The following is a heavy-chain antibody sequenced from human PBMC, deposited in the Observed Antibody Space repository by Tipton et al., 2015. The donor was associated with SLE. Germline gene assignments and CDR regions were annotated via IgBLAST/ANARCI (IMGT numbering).Heavy chain of an antibody. CDR2: IYYSGNT. Sequence: LRLSCTVSGGSISSSSYYWGWIRQPPGKGLEWIGSIYYSGNTYYSPSLKSRVTISVDTSKNQFSLKLSSVTAADTAVYYCARRLVAAANDWYFGLWGRGTLVTVSS. V-gene: IGHV4-39*07. J-gene: IGHJ2*01. CDR3: ARRLVAAANDWYFGL. D-gene: IGHD2-2*01. CDR1: GGSISSSSYY.